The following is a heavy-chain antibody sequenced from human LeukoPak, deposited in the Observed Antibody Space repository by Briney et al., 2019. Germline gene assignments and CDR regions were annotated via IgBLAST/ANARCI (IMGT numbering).Heavy chain of an antibody. CDR2: ISYDGSNK. D-gene: IGHD3-22*01. CDR3: ARGGYYDSSGSSFDY. CDR1: GFTFSSYA. V-gene: IGHV3-30-3*01. Sequence: GGSLRLSCAASGFTFSSYAMHWARQAPGKGLEWVAVISYDGSNKYYADSVKGRFTISRDNSKNTLYLQMNSLRAEDTAVYYCARGGYYDSSGSSFDYWGQGTLVTVSS. J-gene: IGHJ4*02.